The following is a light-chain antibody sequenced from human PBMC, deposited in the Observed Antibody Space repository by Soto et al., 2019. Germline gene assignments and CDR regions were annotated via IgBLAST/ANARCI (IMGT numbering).Light chain of an antibody. Sequence: DIVMTQSPDSLAVSLGERATINCKSSRNVLYSSNNKNYLAWYQVKPGQPPKLLIYWASTRESGVPDRFSGSGSGTDFTLTINSLQAEDVAVYYCQQYYSTPFTFGPGTKVDI. CDR2: WAS. V-gene: IGKV4-1*01. CDR1: RNVLYSSNNKNY. CDR3: QQYYSTPFT. J-gene: IGKJ3*01.